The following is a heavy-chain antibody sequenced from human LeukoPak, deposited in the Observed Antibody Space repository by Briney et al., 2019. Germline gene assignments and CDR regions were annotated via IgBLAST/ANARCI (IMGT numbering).Heavy chain of an antibody. CDR1: GYSFTTYW. D-gene: IGHD3-22*01. Sequence: GASLMIPGKGSGYSFTTYWIGWVRRMPGKGLEWMGSIYPVDSETRYSPSLEGQVTISADKSINTAYVQCSSLRASDTAMYYCARQRYSYDSSAYSPPCVNWGQGTLVTVSS. CDR3: ARQRYSYDSSAYSPPCVN. V-gene: IGHV5-51*01. CDR2: IYPVDSET. J-gene: IGHJ4*02.